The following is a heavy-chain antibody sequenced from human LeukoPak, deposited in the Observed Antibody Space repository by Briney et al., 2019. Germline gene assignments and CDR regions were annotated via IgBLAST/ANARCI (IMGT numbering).Heavy chain of an antibody. Sequence: SETLSLTCTVSGGSINNYYWTWIRQPAGKGLEWIGRIYSSGKTNYNPSLKSRVTMSVGTSNNQLSLMMTSVTAADTAVFYCARTPQGDNYFDYWGQGHLVTVSS. CDR1: GGSINNYY. D-gene: IGHD3-9*01. CDR3: ARTPQGDNYFDY. J-gene: IGHJ4*02. V-gene: IGHV4-4*07. CDR2: IYSSGKT.